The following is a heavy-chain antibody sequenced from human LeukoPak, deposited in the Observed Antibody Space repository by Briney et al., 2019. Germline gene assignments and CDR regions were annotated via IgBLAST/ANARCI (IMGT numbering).Heavy chain of an antibody. Sequence: GGSLRLSCAGSGFTFSRDSMNWVRHAPGKGLEWVSSISSSSSYIYYADSVKGRFTISRDNAKNSLYLQMNSLRAEDTAVYYCARDLEIFYDSSGYFDYWGQGTLVTVSS. CDR2: ISSSSSYI. CDR3: ARDLEIFYDSSGYFDY. D-gene: IGHD3-22*01. CDR1: GFTFSRDS. J-gene: IGHJ4*02. V-gene: IGHV3-21*01.